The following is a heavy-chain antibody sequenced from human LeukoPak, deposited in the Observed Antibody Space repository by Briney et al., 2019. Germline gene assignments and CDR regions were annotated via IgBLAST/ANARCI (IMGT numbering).Heavy chain of an antibody. CDR3: ARGQKTVDAFDI. J-gene: IGHJ3*02. Sequence: SETLSLTCAVSGGSISSGGYSWSWIRQPPGKGLGWIWYIYHSGSTYYNPSLKSRVTISVDRSKNQFSLKLSSVTAADTAVYYCARGQKTVDAFDIWGQGTMVTVSS. V-gene: IGHV4-30-2*01. CDR2: IYHSGST. CDR1: GGSISSGGYS.